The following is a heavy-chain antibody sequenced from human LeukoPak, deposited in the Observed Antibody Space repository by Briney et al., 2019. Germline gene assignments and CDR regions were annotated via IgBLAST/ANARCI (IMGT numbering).Heavy chain of an antibody. D-gene: IGHD3-16*01. J-gene: IGHJ4*02. V-gene: IGHV4-39*01. Sequence: PSETLSLTCTVSGGSISDSNYFWDWIRQPPGKGLECIGSIYYSGSTYYNPSLKSRVTISVDTSKNQFSLKLTSVTAADTAVYYCARRDQYVSSDYWGQGTLATVSS. CDR2: IYYSGST. CDR1: GGSISDSNYF. CDR3: ARRDQYVSSDY.